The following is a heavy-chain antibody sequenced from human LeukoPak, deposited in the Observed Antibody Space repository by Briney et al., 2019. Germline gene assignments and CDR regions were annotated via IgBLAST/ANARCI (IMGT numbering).Heavy chain of an antibody. D-gene: IGHD6-19*01. J-gene: IGHJ4*02. CDR1: GFTVSSNY. Sequence: PGGSLRLSCAASGFTVSSNYMNWVRQAPGKGLEWVSVIYSGGSTYYADSVKGRFTISRDNSKNTLYLQMNSLRAEDTAVYYCAKDQRSIAVAGYFDYWGQGTLITVSS. V-gene: IGHV3-53*01. CDR2: IYSGGST. CDR3: AKDQRSIAVAGYFDY.